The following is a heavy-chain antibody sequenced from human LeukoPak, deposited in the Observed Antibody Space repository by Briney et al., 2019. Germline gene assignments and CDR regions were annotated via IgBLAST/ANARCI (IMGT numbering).Heavy chain of an antibody. CDR2: INTGNGNT. CDR3: ARQLYDGSGYSGVLATFDI. J-gene: IGHJ3*02. V-gene: IGHV1-3*04. CDR1: GYTFTSYS. Sequence: ASVKVSCKASGYTFTSYSIHWVRQAPGQRLEWVGWINTGNGNTVYSQNFQGRVTITRDTSANTAYMELSSLRSEDTAVYYCARQLYDGSGYSGVLATFDIWGQGTMVTVSS. D-gene: IGHD3-22*01.